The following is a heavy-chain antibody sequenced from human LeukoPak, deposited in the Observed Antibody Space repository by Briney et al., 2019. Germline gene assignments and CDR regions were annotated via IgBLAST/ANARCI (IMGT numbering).Heavy chain of an antibody. J-gene: IGHJ3*02. CDR2: IWYDGSNK. V-gene: IGHV3-33*06. CDR3: AKDHYFDYDSSGYYQTHAFDI. D-gene: IGHD3-22*01. CDR1: GFTFSSYG. Sequence: PGGSLRLSCAASGFTFSSYGMHWVRQAPGKGLEWVAVIWYDGSNKYYADSVKGRFTISRDNSKNTLYLQMNSLRAEDTAVYYCAKDHYFDYDSSGYYQTHAFDIWGQGTMVTVSS.